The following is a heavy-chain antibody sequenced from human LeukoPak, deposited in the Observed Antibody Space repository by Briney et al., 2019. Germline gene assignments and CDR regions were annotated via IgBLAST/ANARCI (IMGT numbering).Heavy chain of an antibody. CDR1: GSSFTSYW. V-gene: IGHV5-51*01. J-gene: IGHJ4*02. Sequence: GXXLKISCKGSGSSFTSYWIGWVRQMPGKGLEWMGIIYPGDSDTRYSPSFQGQVTISAEKSNSTAYLQWSSLKASDTAMYYCASLEGSYFDYWGQGTLVTVSS. D-gene: IGHD2-15*01. CDR3: ASLEGSYFDY. CDR2: IYPGDSDT.